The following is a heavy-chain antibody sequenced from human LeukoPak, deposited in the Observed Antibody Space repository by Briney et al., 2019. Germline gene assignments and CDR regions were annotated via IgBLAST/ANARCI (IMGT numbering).Heavy chain of an antibody. CDR3: AREGYASGTRYGMDV. V-gene: IGHV3-66*01. CDR2: IYAGGTT. D-gene: IGHD3-10*01. J-gene: IGHJ6*02. Sequence: GGSLRLSCAASGFTVTYNYMSWVRQAPGKGLEWVSVIYAGGTTSYADSVKGRFTISRDSSKNTLYLQMNSLRAEDTAVYYCAREGYASGTRYGMDVWGQGTTVTVSS. CDR1: GFTVTYNY.